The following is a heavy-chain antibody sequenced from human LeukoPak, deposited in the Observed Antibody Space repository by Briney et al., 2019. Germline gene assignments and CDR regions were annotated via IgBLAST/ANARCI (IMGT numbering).Heavy chain of an antibody. V-gene: IGHV5-51*01. CDR2: IYPGDSDT. Sequence: ESLKISFKSSGYSFTSYWIGWVRPMPGKGLEWMGIIYPGDSDTRYSPSFQGQVTISADKSISTAYLQWSSLKASDTAMYYCARTAPVARDYYYGMDVWGQGTTVTVSS. CDR3: ARTAPVARDYYYGMDV. CDR1: GYSFTSYW. J-gene: IGHJ6*02.